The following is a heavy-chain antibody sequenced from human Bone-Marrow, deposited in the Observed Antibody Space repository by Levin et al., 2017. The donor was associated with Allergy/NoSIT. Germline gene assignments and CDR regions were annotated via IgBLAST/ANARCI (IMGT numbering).Heavy chain of an antibody. V-gene: IGHV1-2*02. CDR1: GYTFTGYY. Sequence: ASVKVSCKASGYTFTGYYMHWVRQAPGQGLEWMGWINPNSGGTNYAQKFQGRVTMTRDTSISTAYMELSRLRSDDTAVYYCAMMHGWFGEISVVGWFDPWGQGTLVTVSS. J-gene: IGHJ5*02. CDR2: INPNSGGT. D-gene: IGHD3-10*01. CDR3: AMMHGWFGEISVVGWFDP.